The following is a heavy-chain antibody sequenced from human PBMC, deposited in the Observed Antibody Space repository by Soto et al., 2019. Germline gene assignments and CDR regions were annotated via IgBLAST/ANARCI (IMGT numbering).Heavy chain of an antibody. V-gene: IGHV4-34*01. CDR3: ATSSKEYSGSLWTD. D-gene: IGHD6-13*01. Sequence: QVQLQQWGAGLLKPSETLSLTCAVFGGSFSDYYWSWIRQPPGKGLEWLGEINHRGGTNYNPSLKSRVTISVDTSKNQFSLKLSSVTAADTAVYYCATSSKEYSGSLWTDWGQGTLVTVSS. CDR2: INHRGGT. J-gene: IGHJ4*02. CDR1: GGSFSDYY.